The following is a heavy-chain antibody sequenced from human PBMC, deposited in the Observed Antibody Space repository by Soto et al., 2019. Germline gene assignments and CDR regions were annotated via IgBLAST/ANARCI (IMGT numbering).Heavy chain of an antibody. CDR1: GFTFDDYA. CDR3: PKGLRSGYSSAWSDY. CDR2: ISWNSGSI. J-gene: IGHJ4*02. V-gene: IGHV3-9*01. D-gene: IGHD6-19*01. Sequence: HPGGSLRLSCAASGFTFDDYAMHWVRQAPGKGLEWVSGISWNSGSIGYADSVKGRFTISRDNAKNSLYLQMNSLRAEDTALYYCPKGLRSGYSSAWSDYWGQGTLVTVSS.